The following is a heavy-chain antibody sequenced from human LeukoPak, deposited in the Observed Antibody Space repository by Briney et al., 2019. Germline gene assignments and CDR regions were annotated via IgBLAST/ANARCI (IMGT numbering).Heavy chain of an antibody. D-gene: IGHD5-24*01. J-gene: IGHJ4*02. Sequence: PGGSLRLSCVASGFPFSSYWMTRVRQAPGKGLEWVANIKQDGSKKSYVDSVKGRFTISRDNAKNSLYLQMNSLRAEDTAIYYCTRVGYIDEGIDYWDQGTLVTVSS. CDR2: IKQDGSKK. V-gene: IGHV3-7*04. CDR3: TRVGYIDEGIDY. CDR1: GFPFSSYW.